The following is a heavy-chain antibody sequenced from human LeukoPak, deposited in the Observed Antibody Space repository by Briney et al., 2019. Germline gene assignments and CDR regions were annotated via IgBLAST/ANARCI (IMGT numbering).Heavy chain of an antibody. CDR1: GASISSGNYY. Sequence: SETLSLTCTVSGASISSGNYYWGWIRQPPEKGLEWLGSIYYSGDTYNNPPLKSRVTISVDTAKSQFSLRLTSMTAADTAVYYCARALGPYGSGSSYYFDYWGQGTLLTVSS. J-gene: IGHJ4*02. D-gene: IGHD3-10*01. CDR2: IYYSGDT. CDR3: ARALGPYGSGSSYYFDY. V-gene: IGHV4-39*07.